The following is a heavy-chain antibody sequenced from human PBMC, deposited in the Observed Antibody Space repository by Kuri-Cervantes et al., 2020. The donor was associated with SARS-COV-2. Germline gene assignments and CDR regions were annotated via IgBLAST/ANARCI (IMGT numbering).Heavy chain of an antibody. Sequence: GGSLRLSCAASGFTFSSYAMSWVRQAPGKGLEWVSAISGSGGSTYYANSVKGRFTISRDNSKNTLYLQMNSLRAEDTAVYYCAKFYRDIVVVPAARGFYFGYWGQGTLVTVSS. CDR2: ISGSGGST. D-gene: IGHD2-2*01. CDR1: GFTFSSYA. J-gene: IGHJ4*02. CDR3: AKFYRDIVVVPAARGFYFGY. V-gene: IGHV3-23*01.